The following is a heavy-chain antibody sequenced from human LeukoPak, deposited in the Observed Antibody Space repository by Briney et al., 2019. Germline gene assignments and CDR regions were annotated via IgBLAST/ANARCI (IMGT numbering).Heavy chain of an antibody. J-gene: IGHJ4*02. CDR3: AKRSRDSSGWFDY. CDR1: GFTFSSYA. D-gene: IGHD6-19*01. V-gene: IGHV3-23*01. Sequence: GGSLRLSCAASGFTFSSYAMSWVRQAPGKGLKWVSAISGSGGSTYYADSVKGRFTISRDNSKNTLYLQMNSLRAEDTAVYYCAKRSRDSSGWFDYWGQGTLVTVSS. CDR2: ISGSGGST.